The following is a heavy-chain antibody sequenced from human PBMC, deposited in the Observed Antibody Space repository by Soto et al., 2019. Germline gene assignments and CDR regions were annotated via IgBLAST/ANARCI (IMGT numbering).Heavy chain of an antibody. Sequence: QLQLQESGPGLVKPSETLSLTCTVSGGSISSTSYYWGWIRQPPGKGLEWIGRIYYGGTTYYNPSLKGRVTMSVDTSKNQFSLKLTSVTASDTAVYYCARRSEYDYFDYWGQGTLVTVSS. CDR1: GGSISSTSYY. CDR3: ARRSEYDYFDY. J-gene: IGHJ4*02. V-gene: IGHV4-39*01. CDR2: IYYGGTT. D-gene: IGHD6-6*01.